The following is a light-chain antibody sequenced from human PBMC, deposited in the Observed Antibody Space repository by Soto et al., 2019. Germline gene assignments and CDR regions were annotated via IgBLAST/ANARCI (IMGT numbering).Light chain of an antibody. V-gene: IGKV1-27*01. CDR3: MRYDSPPFP. CDR1: QGISNY. CDR2: AAS. J-gene: IGKJ3*01. Sequence: DIQMTQSPSSLSASIGDRVTITCRASQGISNYVAWYQQKPGKVPNLLIYAASSLQSGFPFRFSVSGSGTDFTLTISSLQPEDVATYYCMRYDSPPFPVGPGTKVDIK.